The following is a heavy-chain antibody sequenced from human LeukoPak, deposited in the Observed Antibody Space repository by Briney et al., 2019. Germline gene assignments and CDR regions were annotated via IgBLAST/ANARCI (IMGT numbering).Heavy chain of an antibody. J-gene: IGHJ4*02. CDR3: ARGPSGYHNT. CDR2: INWNGGST. V-gene: IGHV3-20*04. Sequence: PGGSLRLSCAASGFTFDDYGMSWVRQAPGKGLEWVSGINWNGGSTGYADSMKGRFTISRDNAKNSLYLQMNSLRAEDTAVYYCARGPSGYHNTGGQGTLVTVSS. CDR1: GFTFDDYG. D-gene: IGHD5-12*01.